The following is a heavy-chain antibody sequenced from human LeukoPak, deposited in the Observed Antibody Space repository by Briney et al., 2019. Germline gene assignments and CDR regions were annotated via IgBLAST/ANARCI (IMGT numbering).Heavy chain of an antibody. V-gene: IGHV3-21*01. J-gene: IGHJ4*02. CDR1: GFTFSSSA. CDR3: ARGDYRVDY. D-gene: IGHD4-11*01. Sequence: GGSLRLSCAASGFTFSSSAMHWVRQAPGKGLEWVSSISSSSSYIYYADSVKGRFTISRDNAKNSLYLQMNSLRAEDTAVYYCARGDYRVDYWGQGTLVTVSS. CDR2: ISSSSSYI.